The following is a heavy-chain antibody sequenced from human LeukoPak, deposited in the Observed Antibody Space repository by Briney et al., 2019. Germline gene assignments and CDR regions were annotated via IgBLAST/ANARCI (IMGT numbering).Heavy chain of an antibody. D-gene: IGHD2-2*01. J-gene: IGHJ4*02. CDR3: ARDIGYCSSTSCQTDY. CDR2: INPNSGGT. Sequence: GASVTVSFKASGYTFTGYYMHWVRQPPAQGLEWVGWINPNSGGTNYAQKFQGRLTITRDTSISTAYMELSRLRSDDTAVYYCARDIGYCSSTSCQTDYWGQGTRVTVSS. V-gene: IGHV1-2*02. CDR1: GYTFTGYY.